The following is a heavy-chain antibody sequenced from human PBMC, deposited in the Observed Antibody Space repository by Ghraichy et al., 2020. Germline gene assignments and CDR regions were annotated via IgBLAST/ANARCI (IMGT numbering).Heavy chain of an antibody. CDR3: ARLSVDDYVWGSYRYRVGYYYYYMDV. V-gene: IGHV4-34*01. J-gene: IGHJ6*03. CDR1: GGSFSGYY. D-gene: IGHD3-16*02. Sequence: GSLNISCAVYGGSFSGYYWSWIRQPPGKGLEWIGEINHSGSTNYNPSLKSRVTISVDTSKNQFSLKLSSVTAADTAVYYCARLSVDDYVWGSYRYRVGYYYYYMDVWGKGTTVTVSS. CDR2: INHSGST.